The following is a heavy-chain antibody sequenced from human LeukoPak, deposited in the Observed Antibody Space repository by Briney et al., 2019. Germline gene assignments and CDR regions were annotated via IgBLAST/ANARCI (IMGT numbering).Heavy chain of an antibody. Sequence: SETLSLTCTVSGGSISSYSWSWIRQPPGKGLEWIGYIYYSGITNYNPSLKSRVSISVDTSKSQFSLKLNSVTAADTAVYYCAREECSGDNCGPFDFWGQGTLVTVSS. D-gene: IGHD2-15*01. CDR1: GGSISSYS. J-gene: IGHJ4*02. CDR3: AREECSGDNCGPFDF. V-gene: IGHV4-59*01. CDR2: IYYSGIT.